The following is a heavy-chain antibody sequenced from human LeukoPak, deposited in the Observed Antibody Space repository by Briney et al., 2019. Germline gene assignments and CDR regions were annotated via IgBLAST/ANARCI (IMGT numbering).Heavy chain of an antibody. CDR2: IKQDGSEK. CDR1: GFTFRTYW. CDR3: ARGRLGANDY. D-gene: IGHD1-26*01. V-gene: IGHV3-7*01. Sequence: PGGSLRLSCAASGFTFRTYWMSWVRQAPGKGLEWVANIKQDGSEKYYVDSVKSRFAISRDNAKNSLYLQMNSLRVEDTAVYYCARGRLGANDYWGQGTLVTVSS. J-gene: IGHJ4*02.